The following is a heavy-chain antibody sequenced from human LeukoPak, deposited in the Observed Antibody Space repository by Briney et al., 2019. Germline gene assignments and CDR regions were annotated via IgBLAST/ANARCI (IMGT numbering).Heavy chain of an antibody. CDR1: GFTFDDYA. D-gene: IGHD3-10*01. CDR3: AKDIGISTDYYGMDV. J-gene: IGHJ6*02. V-gene: IGHV3-9*01. CDR2: ISWNSGSI. Sequence: GGSLRLSCAASGFTFDDYAMHWVRQAPGKGLEWVSGISWNSGSIGYADSVKGRFTISRDNAKNSLYLQMNSLRAEDTALYYCAKDIGISTDYYGMDVWGQGTTVTVSS.